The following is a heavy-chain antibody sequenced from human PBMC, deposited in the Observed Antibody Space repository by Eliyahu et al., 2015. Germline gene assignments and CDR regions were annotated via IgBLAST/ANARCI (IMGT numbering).Heavy chain of an antibody. CDR3: ARATHYYSSSSGHTYYYYMDV. J-gene: IGHJ6*03. D-gene: IGHD6-6*01. V-gene: IGHV4-34*01. CDR1: GXSFSGYY. CDR2: INHSGST. Sequence: QVQLQQWGAGLLKPSETLSLTCAVYGXSFSGYYWSWIRQPPGKGLEWIGEINHSGSTNYNPSLKSRVTISVDTSKNQFSLKLSSVTAADTAVYYCARATHYYSSSSGHTYYYYMDVWGKGTTVTVSS.